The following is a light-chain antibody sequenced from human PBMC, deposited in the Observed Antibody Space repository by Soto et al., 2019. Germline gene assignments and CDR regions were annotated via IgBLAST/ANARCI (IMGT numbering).Light chain of an antibody. CDR1: QSVSSN. V-gene: IGKV3-15*01. Sequence: EIVMTQSPATLSLSPGERATLSCRASQSVSSNLAWYQQKPGQAPRLLIYGASTRATGVPARFSGSGSGTEFTLTISTLQSEDVAVYYCQQYRSWPRTFGQGTKVDIK. CDR2: GAS. J-gene: IGKJ1*01. CDR3: QQYRSWPRT.